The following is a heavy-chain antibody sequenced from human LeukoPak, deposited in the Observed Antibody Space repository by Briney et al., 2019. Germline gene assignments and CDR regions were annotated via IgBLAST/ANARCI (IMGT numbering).Heavy chain of an antibody. J-gene: IGHJ1*01. CDR3: ATASIVVVVAADSSEYFQH. CDR1: GGTFSSYA. CDR2: IIPIFGTA. Sequence: ASVKVSCKASGGTFSSYAISWVRQAPGQGLEWMGGIIPIFGTANYAQKFQGRVTITADESTSTAYMELSSLRSEDTAVYYCATASIVVVVAADSSEYFQHWGQGTLVTVSS. D-gene: IGHD2-15*01. V-gene: IGHV1-69*13.